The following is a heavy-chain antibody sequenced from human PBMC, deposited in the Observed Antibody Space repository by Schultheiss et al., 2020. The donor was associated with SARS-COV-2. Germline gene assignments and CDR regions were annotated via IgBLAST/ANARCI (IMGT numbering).Heavy chain of an antibody. CDR3: ARSSGGGNREYYYDSSPDPDY. D-gene: IGHD3-22*01. Sequence: SETLSLTCTVSGGSISSSSYYWGWIRQPPGKGLEWIGSIYHSGSTNYNPSLKSRVTISVDTSKNQFSLKLSSVTAADTAVYYCARSSGGGNREYYYDSSPDPDYWGQGTLVTVSS. CDR2: IYHSGST. J-gene: IGHJ4*02. V-gene: IGHV4-39*01. CDR1: GGSISSSSYY.